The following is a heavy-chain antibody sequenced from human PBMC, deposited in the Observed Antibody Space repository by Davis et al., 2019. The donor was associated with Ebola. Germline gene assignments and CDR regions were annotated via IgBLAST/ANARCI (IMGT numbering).Heavy chain of an antibody. CDR3: VRDSIVGATTFDY. CDR1: GFTFSSHW. D-gene: IGHD1-26*01. V-gene: IGHV3-74*01. CDR2: IKSDGSST. Sequence: GESLKISCAASGFTFSSHWMHWVRQAPGKGLVWVSRIKSDGSSTNYADSVKGRFTISRDNAKNTLYLHMNSLRADDTAVYYCVRDSIVGATTFDYWGHGTRVTVSS. J-gene: IGHJ4*01.